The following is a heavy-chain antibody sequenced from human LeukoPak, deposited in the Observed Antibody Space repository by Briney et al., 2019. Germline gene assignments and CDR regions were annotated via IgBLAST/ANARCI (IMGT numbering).Heavy chain of an antibody. CDR3: ARVGVVVIAFDY. CDR1: GGSFSGYY. J-gene: IGHJ4*02. V-gene: IGHV4-34*01. D-gene: IGHD3-22*01. CDR2: INHSGST. Sequence: SETLSLTCAVSGGSFSGYYWTWIRQPPGKGLEWIGEINHSGSTNYNPSLKSRVTISVDTSKNQFSLKLSSVTAADTAVYYCARVGVVVIAFDYWGQGTLVTVSS.